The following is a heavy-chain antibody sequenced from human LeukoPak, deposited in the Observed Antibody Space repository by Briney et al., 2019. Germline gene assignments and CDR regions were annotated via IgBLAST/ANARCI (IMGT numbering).Heavy chain of an antibody. CDR3: GRVRISAARGYMDV. D-gene: IGHD6-13*01. CDR1: GFTFSSYA. Sequence: GGSLRLSCAASGFTFSSYAIHWVRQAPGKELEYVSTISSKGDNIFYANSVKGRFTISRDNSKNTVYLQMGSLRAEDMAVYYCGRVRISAARGYMDVWGKGTTVTVSS. CDR2: ISSKGDNI. J-gene: IGHJ6*04. V-gene: IGHV3-64*01.